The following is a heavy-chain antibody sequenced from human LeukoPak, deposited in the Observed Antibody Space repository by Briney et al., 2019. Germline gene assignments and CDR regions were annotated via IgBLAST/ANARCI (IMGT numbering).Heavy chain of an antibody. V-gene: IGHV3-48*03. CDR3: AREEGLDY. D-gene: IGHD5-12*01. Sequence: GGSLRLSCATSGFSFSSYEMNWVRQAPGKGLEWVSYISSSGSTKEYADSVKGRFTISRDNAKNSLYLQMNSLRVEDTAVYYCAREEGLDYWGQGTLVTVSS. CDR2: ISSSGSTK. J-gene: IGHJ4*02. CDR1: GFSFSSYE.